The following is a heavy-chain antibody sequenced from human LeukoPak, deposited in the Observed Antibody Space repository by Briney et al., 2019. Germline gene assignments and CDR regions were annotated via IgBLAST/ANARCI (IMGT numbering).Heavy chain of an antibody. J-gene: IGHJ6*03. D-gene: IGHD3-3*01. CDR2: ISTYNGNT. V-gene: IGHV1-18*01. CDR1: GYTFSSYA. CDR3: ARSVFRFLEWYPDEVGRGEGLYYYYYMDV. Sequence: APVKVSCKASGYTFSSYAISWVRQAPGQGLEWMGWISTYNGNTNYAQKFQGRVTITADKSTSTAYMELSSLRSEDTAVYYCARSVFRFLEWYPDEVGRGEGLYYYYYMDVWGKGTTVTVSS.